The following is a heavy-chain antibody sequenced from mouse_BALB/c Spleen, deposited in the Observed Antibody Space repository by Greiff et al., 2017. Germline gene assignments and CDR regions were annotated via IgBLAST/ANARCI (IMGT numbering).Heavy chain of an antibody. CDR1: GYTFTSYW. D-gene: IGHD2-1*01. Sequence: VQLQQPGAELVKPGASVKLSCKASGYTFTSYWMHWVKQRPGQGLEWIGEINPSNGRTNYNEKFKSKATLTVDKSSSTAYMQLSSLTSEDSAVYYCARGFYGNYPYYFDYWGQGTTLTVSS. CDR3: ARGFYGNYPYYFDY. CDR2: INPSNGRT. J-gene: IGHJ2*01. V-gene: IGHV1S81*02.